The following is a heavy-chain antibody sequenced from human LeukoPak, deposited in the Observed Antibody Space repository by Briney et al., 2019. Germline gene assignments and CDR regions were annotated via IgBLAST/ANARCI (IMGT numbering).Heavy chain of an antibody. V-gene: IGHV3-23*01. CDR3: ARELYYDFWSGYYTTAGYDGEFDY. CDR2: ISGSGGST. D-gene: IGHD3-3*01. CDR1: GFTFSSYA. Sequence: PGGSLRLSCAASGFTFSSYAMSWVRQAPGKGLEWVSAISGSGGSTYYADSVKGRFTISRDNAKNTLYLQMNSLRAEDTAVYYCARELYYDFWSGYYTTAGYDGEFDYWGQGTLVTVSS. J-gene: IGHJ4*02.